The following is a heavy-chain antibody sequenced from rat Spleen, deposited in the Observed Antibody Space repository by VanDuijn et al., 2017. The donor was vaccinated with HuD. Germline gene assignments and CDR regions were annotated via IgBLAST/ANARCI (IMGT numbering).Heavy chain of an antibody. CDR2: MKYDGDT. Sequence: VQLKESGPGLVQPSQTLSLTCTVSGFSLMDYSVHWVRQPPGKGLEWMGRMKYDGDTYYNSALKSQLSISRDTSKSKLLLKMNSLRSEDSATYYCARYYHDTYYYFDYWGQGVMVTVSS. J-gene: IGHJ2*01. CDR1: GFSLMDYS. V-gene: IGHV2S30*01. D-gene: IGHD1-12*02. CDR3: ARYYHDTYYYFDY.